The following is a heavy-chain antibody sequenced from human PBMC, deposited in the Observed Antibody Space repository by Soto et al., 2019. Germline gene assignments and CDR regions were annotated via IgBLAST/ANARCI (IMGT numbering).Heavy chain of an antibody. J-gene: IGHJ4*02. CDR3: TTDDPINRY. Sequence: GGSLRLSCAASGFIFSNAWMSWVRQAPGKGLEWVGRIKSKINGGTTDYAAPVRGRFSISRDDSKNTVYLQMNSLKTEDTAVYYCTTDDPINRYWGQGTLVTVSS. CDR2: IKSKINGGTT. V-gene: IGHV3-15*01. CDR1: GFIFSNAW.